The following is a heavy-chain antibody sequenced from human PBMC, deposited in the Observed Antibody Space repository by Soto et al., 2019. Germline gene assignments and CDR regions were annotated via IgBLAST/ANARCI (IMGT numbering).Heavy chain of an antibody. CDR3: ARLMYEELVPSEY. Sequence: VSLKVSCNTAGYTFTSYHVNCVRHTNGQGLEWMGWINPNSGNTGYAQKFQGRVTMTRNTSISTAYMELSSLRSEDTAVYYCARLMYEELVPSEYWGQGTRVTVSS. D-gene: IGHD6-6*01. J-gene: IGHJ4*02. CDR1: GYTFTSYH. CDR2: INPNSGNT. V-gene: IGHV1-8*01.